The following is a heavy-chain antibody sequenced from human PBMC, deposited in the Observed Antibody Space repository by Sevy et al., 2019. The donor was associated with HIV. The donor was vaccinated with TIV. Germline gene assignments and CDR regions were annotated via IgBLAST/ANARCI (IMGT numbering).Heavy chain of an antibody. CDR1: GFTFSSYA. J-gene: IGHJ4*02. D-gene: IGHD6-6*01. V-gene: IGHV3-23*01. Sequence: GGSLRLSCAASGFTFSSYAMSWVRQAPGKGLEWVSAIRGSGGSTDYADSVKGRFTISRDNSKNTLYLQMNSLRAEDTTVYYCAKDRRANKQLVIRGEVDYWGQGTLVTVSS. CDR2: IRGSGGST. CDR3: AKDRRANKQLVIRGEVDY.